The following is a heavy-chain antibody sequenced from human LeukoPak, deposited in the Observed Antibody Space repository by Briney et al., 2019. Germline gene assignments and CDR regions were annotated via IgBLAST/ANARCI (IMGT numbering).Heavy chain of an antibody. Sequence: PSETLSLTCTLSGGSISSYYSSWIRHPPGKGLGWIWYTFFIGSTNYNPSLKSRVTISVDTSKNQFSLKLSSVTAADTAVYYCARETSQKGDHYMDVWGKGTTVTISS. CDR3: ARETSQKGDHYMDV. V-gene: IGHV4-59*01. CDR1: GGSISSYY. J-gene: IGHJ6*03. D-gene: IGHD3-16*01. CDR2: TFFIGST.